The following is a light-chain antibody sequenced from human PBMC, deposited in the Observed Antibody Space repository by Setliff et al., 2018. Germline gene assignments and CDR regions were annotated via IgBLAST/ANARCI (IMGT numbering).Light chain of an antibody. V-gene: IGLV2-11*01. CDR3: CSYAGNNIYV. CDR1: SRDIGSYNY. J-gene: IGLJ1*01. CDR2: DVN. Sequence: QSALTQSRSVSGSPGQSITISCTGTSRDIGSYNYVSWYQQSPGKVPKLIIYDVNERPSGVPARFSGSKSGTTASLTISGLQADDEADYFCCSYAGNNIYVFGSGTKVTVL.